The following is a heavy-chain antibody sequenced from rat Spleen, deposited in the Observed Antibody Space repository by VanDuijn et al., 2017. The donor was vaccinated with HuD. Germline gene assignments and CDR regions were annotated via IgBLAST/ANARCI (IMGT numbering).Heavy chain of an antibody. CDR1: GFSFSDHA. V-gene: IGHV5-17*01. Sequence: EVQLVESGGGLVQPGGSLKLSCVASGFSFSDHAMAWVRQAPKKGLEWVATIIYDGSTSYYRDSVKGRFTISRDDAETTLYLQMDSLRSEDTATYYCARDPSTTVALDYWGQGVMVTVSS. J-gene: IGHJ2*01. CDR2: IIYDGSTS. D-gene: IGHD1-1*01. CDR3: ARDPSTTVALDY.